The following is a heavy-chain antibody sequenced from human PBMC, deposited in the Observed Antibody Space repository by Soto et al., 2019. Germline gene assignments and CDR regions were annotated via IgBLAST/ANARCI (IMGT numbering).Heavy chain of an antibody. J-gene: IGHJ6*01. CDR1: GYTFTGYY. CDR2: INPNSGDT. V-gene: IGHV1-2*02. CDR3: AKGGAIVAAGTRVYLYNAMDV. Sequence: QVQLVQSGTEVKRPGDSVKVSCKASGYTFTGYYVHWVRQAPGQGLEWMGWINPNSGDTYLAQRFEGRVTMERDTSIGTAYMELRGLTSDDAAEYYCAKGGAIVAAGTRVYLYNAMDVW. D-gene: IGHD1-26*01.